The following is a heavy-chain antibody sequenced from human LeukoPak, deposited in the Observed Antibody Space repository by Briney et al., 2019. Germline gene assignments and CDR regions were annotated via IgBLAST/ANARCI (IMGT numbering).Heavy chain of an antibody. V-gene: IGHV1-2*02. CDR2: INPNSGDT. Sequence: ASVKVSCKASGYTFTGHYMHWVRQAPGQGLEWMGWINPNSGDTNYAQKFQGRVTMTRDTSISTGYMELSGLTSDDTAVYYCARPIQVSWVYDAFDIWGQGTTVTVSS. J-gene: IGHJ3*02. D-gene: IGHD2-15*01. CDR3: ARPIQVSWVYDAFDI. CDR1: GYTFTGHY.